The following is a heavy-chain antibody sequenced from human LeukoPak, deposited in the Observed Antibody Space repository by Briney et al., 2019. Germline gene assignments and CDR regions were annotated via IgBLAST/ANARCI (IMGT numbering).Heavy chain of an antibody. CDR1: GFTFSSYS. V-gene: IGHV3-21*01. CDR2: ISGSSSYI. Sequence: SGGSLRLSRAASGFTFSSYSMNWVRQAPGKGLEWVSSISGSSSYIYYADSVKGRFTISRDNAKNSLYLQMNSLRAEDTAVYYCAELGITMIGGVWGKGTTVTISS. CDR3: AELGITMIGGV. D-gene: IGHD3-10*02. J-gene: IGHJ6*04.